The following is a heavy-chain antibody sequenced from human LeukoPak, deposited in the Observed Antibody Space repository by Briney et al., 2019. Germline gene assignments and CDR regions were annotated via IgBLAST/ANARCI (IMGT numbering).Heavy chain of an antibody. CDR3: ARHEYSGSYYGLSWFDP. J-gene: IGHJ5*02. V-gene: IGHV4-39*01. D-gene: IGHD1-26*01. Sequence: SETLSLTCTVSGGSISSSGYYWGWIRQSPGKGLEWIASIYYSGSTYYNPSLKSRVTISVDTSKNQLSLKLSSLTSADTAVYYCARHEYSGSYYGLSWFDPWGQGTLVTVSS. CDR2: IYYSGST. CDR1: GGSISSSGYY.